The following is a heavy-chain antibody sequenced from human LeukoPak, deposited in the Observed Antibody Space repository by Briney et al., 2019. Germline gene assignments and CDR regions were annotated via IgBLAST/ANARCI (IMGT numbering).Heavy chain of an antibody. CDR1: GGSISSSRYY. J-gene: IGHJ6*03. Sequence: KTSETLSLTCTVSGGSISSSRYYWGWIRQPPGKGLEWIGSIYYSGNTYYNPSLKSRVTISVDTSKNQFSLKLSSVTAADTAVYYCARDQRGRGYYYYSMDVWGKGTTVTVSS. CDR3: ARDQRGRGYYYYSMDV. CDR2: IYYSGNT. V-gene: IGHV4-39*07.